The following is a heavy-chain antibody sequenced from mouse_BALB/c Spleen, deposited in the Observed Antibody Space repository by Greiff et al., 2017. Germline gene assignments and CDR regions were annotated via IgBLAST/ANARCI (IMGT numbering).Heavy chain of an antibody. J-gene: IGHJ3*01. CDR3: AREGSTWFAY. Sequence: VHVKQSGPELVKPGASVKMSCKASGYTFTSYVMHWVKQKPGQGLEWIGYINPYNDGTKYNEKFKGKATLTSDKSSSTAYMELSSLTSEDSAVYSCAREGSTWFAYWGQGTLVTVSA. CDR2: INPYNDGT. CDR1: GYTFTSYV. V-gene: IGHV1-14*01.